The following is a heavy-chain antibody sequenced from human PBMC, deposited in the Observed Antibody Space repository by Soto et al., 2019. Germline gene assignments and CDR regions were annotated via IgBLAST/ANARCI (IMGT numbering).Heavy chain of an antibody. CDR3: AGVKLAGRGSFDY. J-gene: IGHJ4*02. CDR2: IYHSGNT. V-gene: IGHV4-38-2*01. Sequence: KPSETLSLTCAVSGYSITNGYYWGWVRQGPGKGLEWIGSIYHSGNTYYNPSLKSRVTIALDTSKEQFTLKLTSVTAADTAMYYCAGVKLAGRGSFDYWGQGTLVTVSS. D-gene: IGHD3-3*02. CDR1: GYSITNGYY.